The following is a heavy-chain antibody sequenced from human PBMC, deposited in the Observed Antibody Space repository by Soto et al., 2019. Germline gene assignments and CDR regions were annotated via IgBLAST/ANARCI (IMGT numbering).Heavy chain of an antibody. D-gene: IGHD6-13*01. V-gene: IGHV1-8*02. Sequence: GASVKVSCKASGYYFTAYDINWVRQASGQGLEWMGWMNPINGATGSARRFQGRVSMTRNTATGTAYLELTSLRSDDSAVYYCGRGPSPRAPAGGTPYYYGMDVWGQGTTVTVSS. J-gene: IGHJ6*02. CDR2: MNPINGAT. CDR3: GRGPSPRAPAGGTPYYYGMDV. CDR1: GYYFTAYD.